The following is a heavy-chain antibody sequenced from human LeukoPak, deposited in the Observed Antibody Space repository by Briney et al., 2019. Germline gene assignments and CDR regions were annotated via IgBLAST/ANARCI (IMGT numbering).Heavy chain of an antibody. CDR3: ARHLRGVAGAGLSYYYYYMDV. CDR1: GGSISSSSYY. V-gene: IGHV4-39*01. D-gene: IGHD6-19*01. J-gene: IGHJ6*03. Sequence: SETLSLTCTVYGGSISSSSYYWGWIRQPPGKGLEWIGSIYYSGSTYYNPSLKSRVTISVDTSKNQFSLKLSSVTAAEPAVFYCARHLRGVAGAGLSYYYYYMDVWGKGTTVTVSS. CDR2: IYYSGST.